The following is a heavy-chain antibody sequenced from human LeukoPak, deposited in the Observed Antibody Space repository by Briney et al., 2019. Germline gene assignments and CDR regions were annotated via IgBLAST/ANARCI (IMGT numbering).Heavy chain of an antibody. CDR1: GYTFTSYY. CDR2: INPSGGST. CDR3: AREVGEQWLVTENYFDY. D-gene: IGHD6-19*01. V-gene: IGHV1-46*01. J-gene: IGHJ4*02. Sequence: ASVKVSCKASGYTFTSYYMHWVRQAPGQGLEWMGIINPSGGSTSYAQKYQGRVTMTRDTSTSTVYMELSSLRSEDTAMYYCAREVGEQWLVTENYFDYWGQGTLVTVSS.